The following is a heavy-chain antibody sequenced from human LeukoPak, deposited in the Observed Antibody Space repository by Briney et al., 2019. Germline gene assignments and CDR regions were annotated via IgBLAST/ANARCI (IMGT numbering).Heavy chain of an antibody. CDR1: GFTFSSYA. V-gene: IGHV3-23*01. Sequence: PGGSPRLSCAASGFTFSSYAMSWVRQAPGKGLEWVSGVSGSGGSTYYAGSVKGRFTISRDNSKNTLYLQMNSLRAEDTAVYYCAKHRYSSAWDYFDYWGQGTLVTVSS. CDR3: AKHRYSSAWDYFDY. D-gene: IGHD6-19*01. CDR2: VSGSGGST. J-gene: IGHJ4*02.